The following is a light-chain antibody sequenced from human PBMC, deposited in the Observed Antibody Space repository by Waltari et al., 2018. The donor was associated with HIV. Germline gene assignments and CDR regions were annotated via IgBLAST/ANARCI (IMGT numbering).Light chain of an antibody. CDR1: SSHIGAHQG. CDR3: QSYDSSLNFVV. CDR2: NAN. Sequence: QSVLTQPHSVSGAPGRRVTISCIGNSSHIGAHQGVHWYPQLPGTAPKLLIYNANHRPSGVPDRFSGSNSGTSASLAITGLQAEDEAVYYCQSYDSSLNFVVFGGGTKLTVL. J-gene: IGLJ2*01. V-gene: IGLV1-40*01.